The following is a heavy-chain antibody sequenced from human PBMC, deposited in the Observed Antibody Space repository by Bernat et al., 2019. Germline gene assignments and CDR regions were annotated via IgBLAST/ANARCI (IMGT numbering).Heavy chain of an antibody. D-gene: IGHD2-15*01. V-gene: IGHV3-72*01. CDR3: ARVSGSGGGYYVPYYYYGMDV. CDR2: TRNKANSYTT. CDR1: GFTFSDHY. Sequence: EVQLVESGGGLVQPGGSLRLSCAASGFTFSDHYMDWVRQAPGKGLEWVGRTRNKANSYTTEYAASVKGRFTISRDDSKNSLYLQMNSLKTEDTAVYYCARVSGSGGGYYVPYYYYGMDVWGQGTTVTVSS. J-gene: IGHJ6*02.